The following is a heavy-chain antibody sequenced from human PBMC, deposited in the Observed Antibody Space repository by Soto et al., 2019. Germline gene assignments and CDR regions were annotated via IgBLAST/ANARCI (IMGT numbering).Heavy chain of an antibody. CDR3: EKKEIPGRYCSGGSCYPHFDY. CDR1: GFTFSSYA. J-gene: IGHJ4*02. CDR2: ISGSGGST. D-gene: IGHD2-15*01. V-gene: IGHV3-23*01. Sequence: GGSLRLSCAASGFTFSSYAMSWVRQAPGKGLEWVSAISGSGGSTYYADSVKGRFTISRDNSKNTLYLQMNSLRAEDTAVYYCEKKEIPGRYCSGGSCYPHFDYWGQGTLVTVYS.